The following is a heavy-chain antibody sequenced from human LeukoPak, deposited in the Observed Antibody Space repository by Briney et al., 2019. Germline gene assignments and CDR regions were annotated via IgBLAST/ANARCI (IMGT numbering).Heavy chain of an antibody. CDR1: NYSITNGDY. CDR2: VYHSGST. V-gene: IGHV4-38-2*01. D-gene: IGHD3-22*01. CDR3: ARYRGYGFDY. J-gene: IGHJ4*02. Sequence: SETLSLTCGVSNYSITNGDYWAWIRQPLGKALGWIGSVYHSGSTYYNPSLKSRVTMSIDTSKNQFSLRLTSVTAADRAVYYCARYRGYGFDYWGQGTLVTVSS.